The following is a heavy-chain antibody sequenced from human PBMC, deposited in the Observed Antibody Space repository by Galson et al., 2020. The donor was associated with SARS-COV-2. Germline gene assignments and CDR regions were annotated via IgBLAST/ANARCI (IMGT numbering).Heavy chain of an antibody. CDR3: ARAGDYAGNSGPLMW. J-gene: IGHJ4*02. CDR1: SGSFSGYY. Sequence: SETMSLTCAVYSGSFSGYYWTWIRQPPGKGLEWIGEVNHSGSTNYNPSLKSRVTISVDTSKNQFSLRLSSMTAADTAVYYCARAGDYAGNSGPLMWWGQGTLVTVSS. CDR2: VNHSGST. V-gene: IGHV4-34*01. D-gene: IGHD7-27*01.